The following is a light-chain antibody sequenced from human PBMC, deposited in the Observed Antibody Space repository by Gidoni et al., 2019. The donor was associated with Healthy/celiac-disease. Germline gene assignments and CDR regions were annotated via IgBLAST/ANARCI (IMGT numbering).Light chain of an antibody. CDR2: GAS. J-gene: IGKJ5*01. Sequence: EIVLTQSPGTLSLSPGERATLSFRASQSVSSSYLAWYQQKPGQAPRLLIYGASSRATGIPDRFSGSGSGTDFTLPISRLEPDDFAVYYCQQYGSSPLITFGQGTRLEIK. V-gene: IGKV3-20*01. CDR1: QSVSSSY. CDR3: QQYGSSPLIT.